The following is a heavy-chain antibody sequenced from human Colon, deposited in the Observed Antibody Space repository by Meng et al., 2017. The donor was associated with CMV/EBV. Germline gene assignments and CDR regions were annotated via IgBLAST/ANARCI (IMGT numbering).Heavy chain of an antibody. D-gene: IGHD6-25*01. CDR1: GFGVSNYG. J-gene: IGHJ4*02. CDR2: LYNSDGRT. CDR3: AQGPGGGGYGV. Sequence: GGSLRLSCAASGFGVSNYGINWVRQAPGKGLEWVSVLYNSDGRTYYADSVKGRFTISRDRSKNTFYLQMRSLRGDDTAVYYCAQGPGGGGYGVWGQGTLVTVSS. V-gene: IGHV3-23*03.